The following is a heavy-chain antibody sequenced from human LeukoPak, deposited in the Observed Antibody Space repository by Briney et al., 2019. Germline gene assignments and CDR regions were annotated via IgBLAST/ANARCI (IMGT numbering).Heavy chain of an antibody. V-gene: IGHV1-2*06. J-gene: IGHJ4*02. D-gene: IGHD3-22*01. CDR2: INPNSGGT. Sequence: ASVKVSCKVSGYTFTGYYMHWVRQAPGQGLEWMGRINPNSGGTNYAQKFQGRVTMTRDTSISTAYMELSRLRSDDTAVYYCARDHYYDSSGYYYWGQGTLVTVSS. CDR1: GYTFTGYY. CDR3: ARDHYYDSSGYYY.